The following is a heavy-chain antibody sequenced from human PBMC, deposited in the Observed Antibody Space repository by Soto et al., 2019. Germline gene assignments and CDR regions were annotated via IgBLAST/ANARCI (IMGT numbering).Heavy chain of an antibody. V-gene: IGHV5-10-1*01. Sequence: EVQLVQSGAEVKKPGESLRISCKGAGYSFTSYWISWLRQMPGKGLAWMGSIDPSDSNTNYSPSFQGHITIPADKAISNADLQWSSLKASDTAMYDCASRYSSSSAFDLWGQGTLVTVSS. CDR1: GYSFTSYW. D-gene: IGHD6-13*01. CDR2: IDPSDSNT. CDR3: ASRYSSSSAFDL. J-gene: IGHJ5*02.